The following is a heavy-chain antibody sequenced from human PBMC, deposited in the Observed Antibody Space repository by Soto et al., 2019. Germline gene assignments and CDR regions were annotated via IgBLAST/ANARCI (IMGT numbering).Heavy chain of an antibody. CDR3: AKHLISFPVVVVAATPYYYYYRAV. V-gene: IGHV3-23*01. CDR2: ISGSGGST. CDR1: GFTFSSYA. D-gene: IGHD2-15*01. J-gene: IGHJ6*03. Sequence: PGGSLRLSCAASGFTFSSYAMSWVRQAPGKGLEWVSAISGSGGSTYYADSVKGRFTISRDNSKNTLYLQMNSLRAEDTAVYYWAKHLISFPVVVVAATPYYYYYRAVWGKGTPVPVSS.